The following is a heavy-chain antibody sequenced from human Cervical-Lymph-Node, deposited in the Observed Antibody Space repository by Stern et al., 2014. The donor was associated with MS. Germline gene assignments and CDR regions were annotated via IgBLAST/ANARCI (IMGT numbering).Heavy chain of an antibody. Sequence: VQLVESGAEVKKPGASVKVSCKAAGYTFTSYGITWVRQAPGQGLEWMGWASPKNDNTNYAETLQGRVPMTTDTSTSTAYMELRSLRSDDTAMYYCAVMGPPGKDVWGQGTAVTVSS. CDR3: AVMGPPGKDV. V-gene: IGHV1-18*01. D-gene: IGHD3-16*01. CDR2: ASPKNDNT. J-gene: IGHJ6*02. CDR1: GYTFTSYG.